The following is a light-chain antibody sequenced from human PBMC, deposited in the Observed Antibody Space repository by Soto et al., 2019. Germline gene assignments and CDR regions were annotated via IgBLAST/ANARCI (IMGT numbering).Light chain of an antibody. J-gene: IGKJ1*01. CDR3: QQYNSHWT. CDR2: QAS. CDR1: QGISNR. V-gene: IGKV1-5*03. Sequence: DVQMTQSPSTLSASVGDRVTITCRASQGISNRLAWYQQKPGKAPKLLIYQASSLKSGVPSRFGGSGSGTEFTLTITSLQPDDFATYHCQQYNSHWTFGXGTKVDIK.